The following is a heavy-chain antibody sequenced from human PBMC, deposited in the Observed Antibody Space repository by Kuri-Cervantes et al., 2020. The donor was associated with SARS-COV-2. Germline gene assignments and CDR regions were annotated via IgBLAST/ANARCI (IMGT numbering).Heavy chain of an antibody. D-gene: IGHD3-3*01. CDR3: TTEIRITIFGVVFY. Sequence: GESLKISCAASGFTFSDYYMSWIRQAPGKGLEWVSYISSSGSTIYYADSVKGRFTISRDNAKNSLYLQMNSLRAEDTAVYYCTTEIRITIFGVVFYWGQGTLVTVSS. CDR1: GFTFSDYY. CDR2: ISSSGSTI. J-gene: IGHJ4*02. V-gene: IGHV3-11*04.